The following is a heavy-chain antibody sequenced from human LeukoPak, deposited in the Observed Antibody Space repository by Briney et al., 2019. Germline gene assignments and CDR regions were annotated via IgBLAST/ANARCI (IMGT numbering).Heavy chain of an antibody. CDR2: IYYSGST. CDR3: ARAPVATPSEFDY. V-gene: IGHV4-59*12. CDR1: GGSISSYY. D-gene: IGHD5-12*01. Sequence: SETLSLTCTVSGGSISSYYWSWIRQPPGKGLEWIGYIYYSGSTNYNPSLKSRAAISADTPKNQFSLKLSSTTAADTAVYYCARAPVATPSEFDYWGQGTLVTVSS. J-gene: IGHJ4*02.